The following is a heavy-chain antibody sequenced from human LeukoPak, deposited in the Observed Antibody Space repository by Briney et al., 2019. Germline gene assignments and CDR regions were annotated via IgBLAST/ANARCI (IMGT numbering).Heavy chain of an antibody. V-gene: IGHV3-30*18. J-gene: IGHJ4*02. CDR1: GFTFSNFA. Sequence: GGSLSPSCASTGFTFSNFAMNWDRQAPGKGLEWVVFISSDGSLTSYADSVKGRFDVYRDNSKNTLYLQMNSLRPEDTAFYYCAKSYDNGWYVCDYWGQGTLVTVSS. D-gene: IGHD6-19*01. CDR3: AKSYDNGWYVCDY. CDR2: ISSDGSLT.